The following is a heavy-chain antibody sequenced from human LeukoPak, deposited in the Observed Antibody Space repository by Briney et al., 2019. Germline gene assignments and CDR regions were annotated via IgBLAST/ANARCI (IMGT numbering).Heavy chain of an antibody. Sequence: PGGSLRLSCAASGFTFSSYGMHWVRQAPGQGLEWMGIINPSGGSTSYAQKFQGRVTMTRDMSTSTVYMELSSLRSEDTAVYYCASSGYSYAPHMDVWGKGTTVTVSS. CDR3: ASSGYSYAPHMDV. CDR2: INPSGGST. CDR1: GFTFSSYG. V-gene: IGHV1-46*01. D-gene: IGHD5-18*01. J-gene: IGHJ6*03.